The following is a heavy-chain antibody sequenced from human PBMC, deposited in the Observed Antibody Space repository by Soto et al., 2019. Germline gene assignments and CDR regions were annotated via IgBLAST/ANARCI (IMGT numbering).Heavy chain of an antibody. V-gene: IGHV1-18*01. CDR1: GYTFTSYG. CDR2: ISTYNGNT. CDR3: ARDRGFVVRAPPVDY. Sequence: QVQLVQSGAEVKKPGASVKVSCKASGYTFTSYGISWVRQAPGQGLEWMGWISTYNGNTNYAQKLQGRVTMTTDTSTSIAYMELRSLRSDDTAVYYCARDRGFVVRAPPVDYWGQGTLVTVSS. J-gene: IGHJ4*02. D-gene: IGHD3-10*01.